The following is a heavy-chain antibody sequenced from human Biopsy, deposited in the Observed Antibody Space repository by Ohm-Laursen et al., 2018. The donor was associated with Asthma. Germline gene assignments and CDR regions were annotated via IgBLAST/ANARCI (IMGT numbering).Heavy chain of an antibody. CDR2: ILFDGRKI. J-gene: IGHJ4*02. CDR3: AKDRVTGRSYYFDD. V-gene: IGHV3-30*18. D-gene: IGHD1-26*01. Sequence: SLKLSCAASGFTFHNYGMNWVRRAPGKGLEWVAQILFDGRKINYPDAVKGRFTITRDNSKNMVYLQMNSLRPEDTAVYYCAKDRVTGRSYYFDDWGQGSLVSVSS. CDR1: GFTFHNYG.